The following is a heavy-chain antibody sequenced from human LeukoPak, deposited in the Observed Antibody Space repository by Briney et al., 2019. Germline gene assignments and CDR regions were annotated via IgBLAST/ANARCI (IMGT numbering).Heavy chain of an antibody. Sequence: ASVKVSCKASGGTFSSYAISWVRQAPGQGLEWMGRIIPILGIANYAQKFQGRVTITADKSTSTAYMELSSLRSEDTAVYYCARLHSQDGYNPCWGQGTLVTVSS. D-gene: IGHD5-24*01. V-gene: IGHV1-69*04. CDR2: IIPILGIA. CDR1: GGTFSSYA. J-gene: IGHJ4*02. CDR3: ARLHSQDGYNPC.